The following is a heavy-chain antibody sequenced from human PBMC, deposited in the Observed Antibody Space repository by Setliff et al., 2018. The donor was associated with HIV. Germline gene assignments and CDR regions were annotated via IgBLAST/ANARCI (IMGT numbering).Heavy chain of an antibody. J-gene: IGHJ4*02. D-gene: IGHD3-22*01. Sequence: PGGSLRLSCAASGFTFSNYEMNWVRQSPGKGLEWIGNIYHTGSSYYNPSLNDRATISLDTSKNQFSLKLNSVTAADTAVYYCARDVLDLVISVYGFWGQGIPVTVSS. CDR2: IYHTGSS. CDR3: ARDVLDLVISVYGF. V-gene: IGHV4-38-2*02. CDR1: GFTFSNYE.